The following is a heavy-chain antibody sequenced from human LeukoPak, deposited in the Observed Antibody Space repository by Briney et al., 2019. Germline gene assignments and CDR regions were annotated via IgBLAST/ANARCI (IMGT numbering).Heavy chain of an antibody. Sequence: PGGSLRLSCAASGFTFNTYGMSWVRQAPGKGLEWVSGISGSGGSTYHADSVKGRFTISRDNAKNSLYLQMNSLRAEDTAVYYCARLLVYNSGGEAFDHWGQGTLVTVSS. D-gene: IGHD1-20*01. J-gene: IGHJ4*02. CDR2: ISGSGGST. CDR3: ARLLVYNSGGEAFDH. V-gene: IGHV3-23*01. CDR1: GFTFNTYG.